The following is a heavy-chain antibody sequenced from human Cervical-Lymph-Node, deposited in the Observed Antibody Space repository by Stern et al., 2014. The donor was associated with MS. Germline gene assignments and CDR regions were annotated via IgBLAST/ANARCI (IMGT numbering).Heavy chain of an antibody. CDR2: IKQDGSEK. CDR1: GFTFSNYW. J-gene: IGHJ4*02. V-gene: IGHV3-7*01. D-gene: IGHD3-16*01. CDR3: AKGGGFTTSSTGPDY. Sequence: VQLVESGGGLVQPGGSLRLSCAASGFTFSNYWMSWVRQAPGKGLEWVASIKQDGSEKYYVDSVKGRFTISRDNAKNSLYLQVNSLKAEDTAVYFCAKGGGFTTSSTGPDYWGQGTVVTVSS.